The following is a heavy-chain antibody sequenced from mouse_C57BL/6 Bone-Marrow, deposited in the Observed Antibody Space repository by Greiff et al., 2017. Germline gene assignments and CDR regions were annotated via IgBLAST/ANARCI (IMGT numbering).Heavy chain of an antibody. V-gene: IGHV2-2*01. Sequence: QVQLQQSGPGLVQPSQSLSITCTVSGFSLTSYGVHWVRQSPGKGLEWLGVIWSGGSTDYNAAFISSLSISKDNSKSQVYFKMNSLQADDTAIYYCASEDYDRDYYAMDYWGQGTSVTVSS. D-gene: IGHD2-4*01. J-gene: IGHJ4*01. CDR1: GFSLTSYG. CDR2: IWSGGST. CDR3: ASEDYDRDYYAMDY.